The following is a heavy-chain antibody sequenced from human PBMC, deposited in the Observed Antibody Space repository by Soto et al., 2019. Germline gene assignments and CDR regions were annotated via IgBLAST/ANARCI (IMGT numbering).Heavy chain of an antibody. D-gene: IGHD6-19*01. J-gene: IGHJ4*02. Sequence: LSLTCGVYNGSFSDYFWNLIRQPPGTGLEWIGEIKESGFATYNPSLKRRVTMSVDTANNQFSLKVTSVTAADTAVYYCARGKSSVPLYYFDVWRQGALVTVSS. CDR1: NGSFSDYF. CDR3: ARGKSSVPLYYFDV. V-gene: IGHV4-34*01. CDR2: IKESGFA.